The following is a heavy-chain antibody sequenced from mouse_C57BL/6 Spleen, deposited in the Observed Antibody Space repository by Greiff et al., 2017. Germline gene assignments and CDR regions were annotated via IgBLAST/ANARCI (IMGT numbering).Heavy chain of an antibody. J-gene: IGHJ4*01. Sequence: EVQLQQSGPELVKPGASVKISCKASGYTFTDYYMNWVKQSHGKSLEWIGDINPNNGGTSYNQKFKGKATLTVDKSSSTAYMELRGLTSEDSAVYYCARGYYGAMDYWGQGTSVTVSS. V-gene: IGHV1-26*01. CDR1: GYTFTDYY. CDR2: INPNNGGT. CDR3: ARGYYGAMDY. D-gene: IGHD1-1*01.